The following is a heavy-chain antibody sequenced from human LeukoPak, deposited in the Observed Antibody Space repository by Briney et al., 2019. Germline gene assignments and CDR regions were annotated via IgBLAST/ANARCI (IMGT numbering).Heavy chain of an antibody. V-gene: IGHV1-69*13. CDR3: ARGPWIDYGGNSAFDI. CDR1: GGTFSSYA. CDR2: IIPIFGTA. J-gene: IGHJ3*02. Sequence: ASVKVSCKASGGTFSSYAISWVRQAPGQGLEWMGGIIPIFGTANYAQKFQGRVTITADESTSTAYMELSSLRSEDTAVYYCARGPWIDYGGNSAFDIWGEGTMVTVSS. D-gene: IGHD4-23*01.